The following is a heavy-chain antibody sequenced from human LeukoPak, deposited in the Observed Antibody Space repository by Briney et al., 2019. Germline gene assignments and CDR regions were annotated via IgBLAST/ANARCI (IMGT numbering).Heavy chain of an antibody. V-gene: IGHV3-30*18. Sequence: GRSLRLSCAASGFTFSSYGMHWVSQAPGKGLEWAAVISYDGSNKYYADSVKGRFTISRDNSKNTLYLQMNSLRAEDTAVYYCAKEAPAPIGIVGATFDYWGQGTLVTVSS. CDR3: AKEAPAPIGIVGATFDY. D-gene: IGHD1-26*01. CDR1: GFTFSSYG. J-gene: IGHJ4*02. CDR2: ISYDGSNK.